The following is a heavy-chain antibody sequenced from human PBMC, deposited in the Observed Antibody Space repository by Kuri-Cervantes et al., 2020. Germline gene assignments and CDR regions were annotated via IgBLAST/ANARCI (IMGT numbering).Heavy chain of an antibody. CDR3: ARGERTGTTPRPFDY. CDR2: VYHSGST. V-gene: IGHV4-38-2*02. D-gene: IGHD1-1*01. Sequence: ESLKISCTVSGYSITSGFLWGWIRQTPGKGLEWIGNVYHSGSTHYNPSLKSRVTISVDTSKNQFSLKMCSVTAADTAVYYCARGERTGTTPRPFDYWGQGTLVTVSS. CDR1: GYSITSGFL. J-gene: IGHJ4*02.